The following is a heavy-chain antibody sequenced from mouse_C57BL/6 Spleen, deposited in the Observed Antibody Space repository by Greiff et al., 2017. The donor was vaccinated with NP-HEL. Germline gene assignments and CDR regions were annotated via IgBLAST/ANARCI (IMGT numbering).Heavy chain of an antibody. J-gene: IGHJ2*01. CDR2: IRLKSDNYAT. D-gene: IGHD1-1*01. CDR1: GFTFSNYW. CDR3: TGSVPLDY. Sequence: EVKVEESGGGLVQPGGSMKLSCVASGFTFSNYWMNWVRQSPEKGLEWVAQIRLKSDNYATHYAESVKGRFTISRDDSKSSVYLQMNNLRAEDTGINYCTGSVPLDYWGQGTTLTVSS. V-gene: IGHV6-3*01.